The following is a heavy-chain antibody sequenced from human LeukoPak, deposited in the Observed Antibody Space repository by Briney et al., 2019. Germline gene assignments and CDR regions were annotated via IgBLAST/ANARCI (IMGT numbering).Heavy chain of an antibody. D-gene: IGHD3-10*01. CDR3: ARDQRDYYGSGSYTWDFDY. CDR2: ISAYNGNT. Sequence: ASVKVSCKASGYTFTSYGISWVRQAPGQGLEWMGWISAYNGNTNYAQKLQGRVTMTSDTSTSTAYMELRSLRSDDTAVYYCARDQRDYYGSGSYTWDFDYWGQGTLVTVSS. J-gene: IGHJ4*02. V-gene: IGHV1-18*01. CDR1: GYTFTSYG.